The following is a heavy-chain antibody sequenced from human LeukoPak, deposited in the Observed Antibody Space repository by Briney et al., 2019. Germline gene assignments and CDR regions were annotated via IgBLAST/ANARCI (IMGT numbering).Heavy chain of an antibody. J-gene: IGHJ5*02. D-gene: IGHD4-17*01. CDR1: GYSISSGYY. CDR2: IYHSGST. V-gene: IGHV4-38-2*02. CDR3: ARDLGHDYGDTGGWFDP. Sequence: SETLSLTCTVSGYSISSGYYWGWIRQPPGKGLEWIGSIYHSGSTYYNPSLKSRVTISVDTSKNQFSLKLSSVTAADTAVYYCARDLGHDYGDTGGWFDPWGQGTLVTVSP.